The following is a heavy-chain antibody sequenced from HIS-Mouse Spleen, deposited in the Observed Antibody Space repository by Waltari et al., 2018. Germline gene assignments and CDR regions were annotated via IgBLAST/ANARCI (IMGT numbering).Heavy chain of an antibody. CDR2: IYYSGST. Sequence: QLQLQESGPGLVKPSATLSLPCTVSGGPIRSSSYHWGWNRQPPGKGLEWIGSIYYSGSTYYNPSLKSRVTISVDTSKNQFSLKLSSVTAADTAVYYCAREIPYSSSWYDWYFDLWGRGTLVTVSS. CDR1: GGPIRSSSYH. V-gene: IGHV4-39*07. CDR3: AREIPYSSSWYDWYFDL. J-gene: IGHJ2*01. D-gene: IGHD6-13*01.